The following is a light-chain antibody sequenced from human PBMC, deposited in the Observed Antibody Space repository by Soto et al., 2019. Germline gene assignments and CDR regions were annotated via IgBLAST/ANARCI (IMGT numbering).Light chain of an antibody. Sequence: DVQMTQAPSTLSASVGDSVTLTCRASQSINNLLAWYQQKPGKAPKFLIYDVSTLERGVPSRFSGSGSGTEFTLTISSLQPEDFATYYCQQYARYPLTFGQGTRLEIK. J-gene: IGKJ5*01. CDR3: QQYARYPLT. CDR2: DVS. CDR1: QSINNL. V-gene: IGKV1-5*01.